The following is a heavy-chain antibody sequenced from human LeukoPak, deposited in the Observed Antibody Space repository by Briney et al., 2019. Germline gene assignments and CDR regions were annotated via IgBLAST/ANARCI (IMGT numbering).Heavy chain of an antibody. CDR1: GGSFSGYY. CDR2: INHSAST. CDR3: ASRGSYSALDY. J-gene: IGHJ4*02. Sequence: SETLSLTCAVYGGSFSGYYWSWIRQPPGKGLEWIGEINHSASTNYNPSLKSRVTISVDTSKNQFSLKLSSVTAADTAVYYCASRGSYSALDYWGQGTLVTVSS. V-gene: IGHV4-34*01. D-gene: IGHD1-26*01.